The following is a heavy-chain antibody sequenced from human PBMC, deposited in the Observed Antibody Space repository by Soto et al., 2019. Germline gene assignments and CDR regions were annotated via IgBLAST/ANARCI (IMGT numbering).Heavy chain of an antibody. CDR3: ARDTWSASAYYYNGMDV. D-gene: IGHD3-3*01. CDR2: INSDGSST. V-gene: IGHV3-74*01. J-gene: IGHJ6*02. CDR1: GFTFSSYW. Sequence: PGGSLRLSCAASGFTFSSYWMHWVRQAPGKGLVWVSRINSDGSSTSYADSVKGRFTISRDNAKNTLYLQMNSLRAEDTAVYYCARDTWSASAYYYNGMDVWGQGTTVTVSS.